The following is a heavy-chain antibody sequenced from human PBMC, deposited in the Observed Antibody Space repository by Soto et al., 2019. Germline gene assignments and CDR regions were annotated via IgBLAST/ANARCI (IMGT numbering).Heavy chain of an antibody. Sequence: QVQLQESGPGLVKPSETLSLTCTVSGGSISSYYWSWIRQPPGKGLEWIGYIYYSGSTNYNPSLKSRVTISVDTSKNQFSLKLSSVTAADTAVYYCAREALQAYFDYWGQGTLVTVSS. CDR2: IYYSGST. CDR1: GGSISSYY. D-gene: IGHD4-4*01. CDR3: AREALQAYFDY. V-gene: IGHV4-59*01. J-gene: IGHJ4*02.